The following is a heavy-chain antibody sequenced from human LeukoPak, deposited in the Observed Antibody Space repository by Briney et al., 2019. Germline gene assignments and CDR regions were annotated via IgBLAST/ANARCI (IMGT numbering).Heavy chain of an antibody. CDR3: ARDREYYDFWSGYYDVSREVDY. CDR1: GFTFSSYW. CDR2: INSDGSST. Sequence: GGSLRLSCAASGFTFSSYWMHWVRQAPGKGLVWVSRINSDGSSTSYADSVKGRFTISRDNAKNSLYLQMNSLRAEDTAVYYCARDREYYDFWSGYYDVSREVDYWGQGTLVTVSS. V-gene: IGHV3-74*01. D-gene: IGHD3-3*01. J-gene: IGHJ4*02.